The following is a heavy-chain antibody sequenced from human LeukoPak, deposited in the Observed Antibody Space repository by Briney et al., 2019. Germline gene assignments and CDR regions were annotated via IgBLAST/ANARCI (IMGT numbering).Heavy chain of an antibody. CDR2: INHSGRT. J-gene: IGHJ6*03. D-gene: IGHD6-13*01. V-gene: IGHV4-34*01. CDR3: ARGSAAAGTGRRLYYYYYYMDV. CDR1: GGSFSGYY. Sequence: SETLSLTCAVYGGSFSGYYWSWIRQPPGKGLEWIGEINHSGRTNYNPSLKSRVTISVDTSKNQFSLKLSSVTAADTAVYYCARGSAAAGTGRRLYYYYYYMDVWGKGTTVTVSS.